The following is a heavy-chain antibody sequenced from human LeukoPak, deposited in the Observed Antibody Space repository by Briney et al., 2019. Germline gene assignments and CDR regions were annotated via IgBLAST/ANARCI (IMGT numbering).Heavy chain of an antibody. D-gene: IGHD3-10*01. V-gene: IGHV4-59*11. CDR2: IYYTGST. CDR1: GGSISSHF. CDR3: ARDPSSFGGRFDP. J-gene: IGHJ5*02. Sequence: SETLSLTCTVSGGSISSHFWSWIRQPPGKGLEYIGYIYYTGSTNYNPSLESRVTISVDTSKNQFSLKLSSVTAADTAVYYCARDPSSFGGRFDPWGQGTLVAVSS.